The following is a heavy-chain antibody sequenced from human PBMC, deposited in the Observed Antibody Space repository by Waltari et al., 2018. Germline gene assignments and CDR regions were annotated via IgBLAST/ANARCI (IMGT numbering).Heavy chain of an antibody. V-gene: IGHV4-39*07. D-gene: IGHD6-13*01. CDR2: IYYRGST. J-gene: IGHJ1*01. CDR3: ARSRPGYFQH. Sequence: QLQLQESGPGLVKPSETLSLTCTVSGGSISSSSYYWGWIRQPPGKGLEWIGSIYYRGSTYYNPSLKSRVTISVDTSKNQFSLKLSSVTAADTAVYYCARSRPGYFQHCGQGTLVTVSS. CDR1: GGSISSSSYY.